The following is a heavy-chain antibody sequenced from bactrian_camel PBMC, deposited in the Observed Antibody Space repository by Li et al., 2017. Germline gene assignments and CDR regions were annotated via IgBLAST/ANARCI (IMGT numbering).Heavy chain of an antibody. CDR3: ADDRVVVGAEYSY. V-gene: IGHV3S55*01. Sequence: HVQLVESGGGSVQAGGSLRLSCVVSGDPYSRLCTAWFRQAPGKEREEVATIRTGVVDSVKGRFAISQDNVQNTLYLQMNSLKAEDTAMYYCADDRVVVGAEYSYWGQGTQVTVS. CDR1: GDPYSRLC. J-gene: IGHJ4*01. CDR2: IRTG. D-gene: IGHD2*01.